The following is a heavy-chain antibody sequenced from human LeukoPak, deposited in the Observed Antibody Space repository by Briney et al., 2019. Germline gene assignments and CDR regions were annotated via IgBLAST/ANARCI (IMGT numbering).Heavy chain of an antibody. J-gene: IGHJ3*02. CDR1: GGSISSYY. Sequence: KPSETLSLTCTVSGGSISSYYWSWIRQPPGKGLEWIGYIYYSGSTSYSPSLTSRVTMYVDTSKNQLSLKLSSVTAADTAMYYCARARYTNSWYAVDIWGQGTMVTVSS. V-gene: IGHV4-59*08. D-gene: IGHD6-13*01. CDR3: ARARYTNSWYAVDI. CDR2: IYYSGST.